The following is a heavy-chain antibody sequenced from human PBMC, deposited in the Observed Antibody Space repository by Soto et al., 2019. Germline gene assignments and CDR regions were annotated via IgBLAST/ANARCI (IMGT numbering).Heavy chain of an antibody. D-gene: IGHD5-18*01. Sequence: EVQLVESGGGLVQPGGSLRLSCAASGFTFSSYSMNWVRQAPGKGLEWVSYIRSSSSTIYYAASVQGRFTISRDNAKNSLYLQMNSLRAEDTAVYYCARDSGYSYGPFDYWGQGTLVTVSS. CDR2: IRSSSSTI. V-gene: IGHV3-48*01. CDR3: ARDSGYSYGPFDY. CDR1: GFTFSSYS. J-gene: IGHJ4*02.